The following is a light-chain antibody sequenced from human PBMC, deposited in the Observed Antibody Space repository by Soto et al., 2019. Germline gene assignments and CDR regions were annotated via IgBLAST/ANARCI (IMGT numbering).Light chain of an antibody. CDR3: QQSYSTPRT. CDR2: AAS. Sequence: DIRMTQSPSSLSASVGDRVTITCRASQSISSYLNWYQQKPGKAPKLLIYAASSLQSGVPSRFSGSGSGTDFTLTISSLQPEDFATYYCQQSYSTPRTFGQGTRREIK. CDR1: QSISSY. J-gene: IGKJ5*01. V-gene: IGKV1-39*01.